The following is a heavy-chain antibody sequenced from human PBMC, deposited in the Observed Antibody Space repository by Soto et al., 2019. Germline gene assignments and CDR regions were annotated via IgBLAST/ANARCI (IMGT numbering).Heavy chain of an antibody. V-gene: IGHV3-30*18. J-gene: IGHJ6*02. Sequence: GGALRLSCAASGFTFSSYGMHWVRQAPGKGLEWVAIISYDGSLKYYADSVKGRFTISRDNSKNTLYLQMNSLRVEDTALYYCAKDQLTAGGDYYYYYGMDVWGRGTAVTVSS. D-gene: IGHD6-13*01. CDR2: ISYDGSLK. CDR3: AKDQLTAGGDYYYYYGMDV. CDR1: GFTFSSYG.